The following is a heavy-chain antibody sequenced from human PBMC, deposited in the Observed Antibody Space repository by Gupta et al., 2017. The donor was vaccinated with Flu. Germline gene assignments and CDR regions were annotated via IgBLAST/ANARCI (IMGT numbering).Heavy chain of an antibody. Sequence: TVSGGSISSYYWSWIRQPPGKGLEWIGYIYYSGSTNYNPPLKSRVTISVDTSKNQFSLKLSSVTAADTAVYYCARGMVEWTVLFDYWGQGTLVTVSS. CDR2: IYYSGST. D-gene: IGHD1-26*01. V-gene: IGHV4-59*08. CDR1: GGSISSYY. CDR3: ARGMVEWTVLFDY. J-gene: IGHJ4*02.